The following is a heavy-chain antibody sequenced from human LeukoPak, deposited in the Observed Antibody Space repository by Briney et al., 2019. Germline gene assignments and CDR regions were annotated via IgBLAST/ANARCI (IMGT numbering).Heavy chain of an antibody. J-gene: IGHJ4*02. D-gene: IGHD3-22*01. V-gene: IGHV4-61*02. CDR2: ISTSGTT. CDR1: GGSISSGNYY. Sequence: SETLSLTCTVSGGSISSGNYYWSWIRQPAGKGLEWIARISTSGTTHYNPSLKSRVTISVDTSKNQFSLKLTSVTAADTAVYYCARPLLTDYYDSSGYGYWGQGTLATVSS. CDR3: ARPLLTDYYDSSGYGY.